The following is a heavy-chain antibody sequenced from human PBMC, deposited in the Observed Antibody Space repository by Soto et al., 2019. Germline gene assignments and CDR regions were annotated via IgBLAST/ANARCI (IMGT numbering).Heavy chain of an antibody. CDR1: GFTFSSYG. D-gene: IGHD6-6*01. J-gene: IGHJ6*02. CDR2: ISYDGSNK. Sequence: GGSLRLSCAASGFTFSSYGMHWVRQAPGKGLEWVAVISYDGSNKYYADSVKGRFTISRDSSKNTLYLQMNSLRAEDTAVYYCAKDLTVAARPNYYYGIDGWGQGTTVTVSS. CDR3: AKDLTVAARPNYYYGIDG. V-gene: IGHV3-30*18.